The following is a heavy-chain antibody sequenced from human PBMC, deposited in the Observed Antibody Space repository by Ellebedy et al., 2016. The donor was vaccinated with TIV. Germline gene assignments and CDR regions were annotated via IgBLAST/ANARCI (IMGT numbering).Heavy chain of an antibody. J-gene: IGHJ5*02. CDR1: GFTFSDYW. D-gene: IGHD3-22*01. Sequence: GESLKISCVASGFTFSDYWMNWVRQAPGKGLEWVAIIKQDGSETLYVDSVEGRLTISRDNAKNSLYLQMNSLRAEDTAVYYCAGGRGWSIDHWGQGVLVTVSS. V-gene: IGHV3-7*03. CDR2: IKQDGSET. CDR3: AGGRGWSIDH.